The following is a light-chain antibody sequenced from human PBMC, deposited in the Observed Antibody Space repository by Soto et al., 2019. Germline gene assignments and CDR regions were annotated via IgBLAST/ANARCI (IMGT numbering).Light chain of an antibody. CDR1: QSVSSD. Sequence: EIVMTQSPATLSVSPGERATLSCRASQSVSSDLAWYHQKPGQAPRLLIYGASTRATGIPARFSGSGSGTEFTLTINSLQSEDFAVYYCQQRSNWPGTFGQGTKVEIK. J-gene: IGKJ1*01. CDR2: GAS. CDR3: QQRSNWPGT. V-gene: IGKV3-15*01.